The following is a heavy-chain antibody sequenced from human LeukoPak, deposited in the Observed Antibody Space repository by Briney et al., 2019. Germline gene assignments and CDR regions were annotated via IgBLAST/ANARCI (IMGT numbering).Heavy chain of an antibody. CDR3: VRDLPRTSGP. CDR1: GFTVSSNH. J-gene: IGHJ5*02. D-gene: IGHD3-10*01. Sequence: PGGSLRLSCAVSGFTVSSNHMTWIRQAPGKGLECISYISSSGSTIYYADSVKGRFTISRDNAKKSLDLQMNSLRAEDTAVYYCVRDLPRTSGPWGQGTLVTVSS. V-gene: IGHV3-11*01. CDR2: ISSSGSTI.